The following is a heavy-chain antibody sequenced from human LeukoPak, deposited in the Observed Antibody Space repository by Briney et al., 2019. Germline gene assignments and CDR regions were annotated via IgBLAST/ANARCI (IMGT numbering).Heavy chain of an antibody. D-gene: IGHD2-15*01. J-gene: IGHJ4*02. CDR3: ATVFHGWPEDY. V-gene: IGHV1-8*01. CDR2: MNPNSGNT. CDR1: GYTFTSYD. Sequence: ASVKVSCKASGYTFTSYDINWVRQATGQGLEWMGWMNPNSGNTGYAQKFQGRVTMTEDTSTDTAYMELSSLRSEDTAVYYCATVFHGWPEDYWGQGTLVTVSS.